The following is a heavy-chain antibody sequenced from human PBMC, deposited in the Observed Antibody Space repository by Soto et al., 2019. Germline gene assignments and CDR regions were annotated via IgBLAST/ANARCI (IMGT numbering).Heavy chain of an antibody. CDR1: GYTFSNYG. D-gene: IGHD5-18*01. Sequence: ASVKVSCKASGYTFSNYGISWVRQGPGQGLEWMGWSSGYNGKTHYEEKVQDRIKMTTDTSTSTTYLELRSLRSDDTAVYFCARDPGFGFGYSYAFAMDVWGQGTTVTVSS. CDR3: ARDPGFGFGYSYAFAMDV. V-gene: IGHV1-18*01. CDR2: SSGYNGKT. J-gene: IGHJ6*02.